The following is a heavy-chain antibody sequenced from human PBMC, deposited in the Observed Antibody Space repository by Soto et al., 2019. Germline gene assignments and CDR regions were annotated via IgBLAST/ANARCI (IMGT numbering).Heavy chain of an antibody. CDR2: INHSGST. D-gene: IGHD6-13*01. V-gene: IGHV4-34*01. Sequence: PSETLSLTCAVYGGSFSGYYWSWIRQPPGKGLEWIGEINHSGSTNYNPSLKSRVTISVDTSKNQFSLKLSSVTAADTAVYYCARARGIAAAGRPNYFDYWGQGTLVTAPQ. J-gene: IGHJ4*02. CDR3: ARARGIAAAGRPNYFDY. CDR1: GGSFSGYY.